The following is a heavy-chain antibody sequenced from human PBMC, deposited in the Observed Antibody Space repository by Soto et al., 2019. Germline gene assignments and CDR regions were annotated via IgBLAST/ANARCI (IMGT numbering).Heavy chain of an antibody. CDR1: GDSVSSNSAA. J-gene: IGHJ3*01. CDR2: TYYRSKWYN. Sequence: SQTLSLTCALSGDSVSSNSAAWNWIRQSQSRGLEWLGRTYYRSKWYNDYAVFVKSRITINPDTSKNQFSLQLNSVTPEDTSVYYCARGDRGVFDLWGLGTVVTVSS. CDR3: ARGDRGVFDL. D-gene: IGHD1-26*01. V-gene: IGHV6-1*01.